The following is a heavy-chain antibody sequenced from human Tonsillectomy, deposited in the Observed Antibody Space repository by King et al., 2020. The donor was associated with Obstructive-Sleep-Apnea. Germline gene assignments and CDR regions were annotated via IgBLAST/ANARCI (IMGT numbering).Heavy chain of an antibody. D-gene: IGHD3-10*01. Sequence: VQLVDFGGGLVKPGGSLRLSCAASGFTFSSYSLNWVRQAPGKGLEGGSSISSSSSYIYYADSVRGRFTSSRDTAKNSLYLQMNSLRAEDTAVYYCATDRTGSLDYWGQGTLATVSS. CDR3: ATDRTGSLDY. V-gene: IGHV3-21*01. CDR1: GFTFSSYS. CDR2: ISSSSSYI. J-gene: IGHJ4*02.